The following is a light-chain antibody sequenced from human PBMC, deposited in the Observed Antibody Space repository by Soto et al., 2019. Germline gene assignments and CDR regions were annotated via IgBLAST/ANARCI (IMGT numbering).Light chain of an antibody. CDR1: NSNIGSNT. CDR2: TND. CDR3: AAWDVSLDGHV. Sequence: QSVLTQPPSASGTPGQRVTISCSGSNSNIGSNTVNWYQQFPGTAPKLLIYTNDQRPSGVPDRFSGSKSGTSASLAISGLQSEEEADYYCAAWDVSLDGHVFGAGTEVTVL. J-gene: IGLJ1*01. V-gene: IGLV1-44*01.